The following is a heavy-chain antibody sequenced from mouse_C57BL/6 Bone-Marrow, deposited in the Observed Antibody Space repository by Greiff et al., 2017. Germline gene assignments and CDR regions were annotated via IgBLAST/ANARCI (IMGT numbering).Heavy chain of an antibody. CDR1: GFNIKDYY. CDR3: TITTVGGFAY. J-gene: IGHJ3*01. D-gene: IGHD1-1*01. Sequence: VQLQQSGAELVRPGASVKLSCTASGFNIKDYYMHWVKQRPEQGLEWIGRIDPEDGGTEYAPKFQGKATMTADTSSNTAYLQLSSLTSEDTAVYYCTITTVGGFAYWGQGTLVTVSA. V-gene: IGHV14-1*01. CDR2: IDPEDGGT.